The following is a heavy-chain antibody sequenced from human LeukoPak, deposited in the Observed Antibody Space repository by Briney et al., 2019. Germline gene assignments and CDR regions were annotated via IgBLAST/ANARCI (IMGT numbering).Heavy chain of an antibody. J-gene: IGHJ6*02. D-gene: IGHD5-18*01. CDR1: GFTFRSNW. CDR2: ISWNSDSI. Sequence: GGSLRLSCAASGFTFRSNWMHWVRQAPGKGLEWVSSISWNSDSISYAASVKGRFTISRDNADNSVYLQMNSLRAEDTAVYFCARWYRFGYSYYFYGMDVWGQGTTVTVSS. V-gene: IGHV3-21*01. CDR3: ARWYRFGYSYYFYGMDV.